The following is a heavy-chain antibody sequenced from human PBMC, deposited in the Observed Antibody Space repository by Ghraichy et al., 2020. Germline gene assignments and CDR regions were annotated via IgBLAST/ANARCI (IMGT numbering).Heavy chain of an antibody. D-gene: IGHD6-19*01. J-gene: IGHJ4*02. V-gene: IGHV3-23*01. CDR1: GFTFNSYA. CDR2: VSGSGGGT. CDR3: AKVIAVAEGDYYFDY. Sequence: GGSLRLSCAASGFTFNSYAMSWVRQAPGKGLEWVSVVSGSGGGTYYADSVKGRFTISRDNSKNTLYLQMNSLRAEDTAVYYCAKVIAVAEGDYYFDYWGQGTLVTVSS.